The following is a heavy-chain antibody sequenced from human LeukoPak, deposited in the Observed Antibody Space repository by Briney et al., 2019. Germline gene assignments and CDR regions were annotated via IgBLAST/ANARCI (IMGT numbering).Heavy chain of an antibody. CDR2: ISSNGGST. CDR1: GFTFSSYA. CDR3: ARAFGAENFDY. J-gene: IGHJ4*02. D-gene: IGHD1-26*01. Sequence: PGGSLRLSCAASGFTFSSYAMHWVRQAPGKGLEYVSAISSNGGSTFYADSVEGRFTISRDNSKNTLYLQMGSLRSEDMAVYYCARAFGAENFDYWGQGTLVTVSS. V-gene: IGHV3-64*02.